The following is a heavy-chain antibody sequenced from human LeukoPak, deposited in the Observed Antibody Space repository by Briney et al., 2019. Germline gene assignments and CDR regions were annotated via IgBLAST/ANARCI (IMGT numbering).Heavy chain of an antibody. Sequence: SETLSLTCTVSGGSISGYYWSWIRQPPGKGREWLGYMHYSGTTNYKPSLRSRVTISIDTSNSQFFLRLSSVTAADSAVYYCARAGDNWNDFDYWGQGTLVAVSS. CDR3: ARAGDNWNDFDY. J-gene: IGHJ4*02. CDR1: GGSISGYY. V-gene: IGHV4-59*01. CDR2: MHYSGTT. D-gene: IGHD1-1*01.